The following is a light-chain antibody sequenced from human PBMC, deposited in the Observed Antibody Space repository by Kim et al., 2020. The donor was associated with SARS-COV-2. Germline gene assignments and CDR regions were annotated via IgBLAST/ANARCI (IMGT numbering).Light chain of an antibody. CDR3: SSYAGSNNLV. Sequence: GQSVTITCTGTSSDVGGYTYVSWYQQHPGKAPKLMIYGVSKRPSGVPDRFSGSKSGNTASLTVSGLQAEDEADYYCSSYAGSNNLVFGGGTQLTVL. CDR2: GVS. V-gene: IGLV2-8*01. J-gene: IGLJ2*01. CDR1: SSDVGGYTY.